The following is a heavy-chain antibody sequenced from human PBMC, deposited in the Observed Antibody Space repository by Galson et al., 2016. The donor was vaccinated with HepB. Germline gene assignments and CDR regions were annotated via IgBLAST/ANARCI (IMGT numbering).Heavy chain of an antibody. CDR2: IYPGNADT. Sequence: QSGAEVKKPGESLKISCKGSGYSFPSYWIGWVRQMPGKGLEWMAIIYPGNADTRYSPSFQGQVSIPADKSISTAYLELSSLKASDTAMYYCARHSISAWPADFDYWGQGTLVSVSS. D-gene: IGHD6-19*01. J-gene: IGHJ4*02. CDR1: GYSFPSYW. V-gene: IGHV5-51*01. CDR3: ARHSISAWPADFDY.